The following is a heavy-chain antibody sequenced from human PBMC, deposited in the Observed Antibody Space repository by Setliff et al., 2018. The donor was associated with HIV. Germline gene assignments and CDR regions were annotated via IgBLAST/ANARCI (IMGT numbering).Heavy chain of an antibody. CDR1: GGSISSSSYY. CDR3: ARHWVAAAGTHFDY. Sequence: SETLSLTCTVSGGSISSSSYYRGWIRQPPGKGLEWIGSIYYSGSTYYNPSLKSRVTVSVDTSKNQFSLKLNSVTAADTAVYYCARHWVAAAGTHFDYWGQGTLVTVSS. V-gene: IGHV4-39*01. CDR2: IYYSGST. J-gene: IGHJ4*02. D-gene: IGHD6-13*01.